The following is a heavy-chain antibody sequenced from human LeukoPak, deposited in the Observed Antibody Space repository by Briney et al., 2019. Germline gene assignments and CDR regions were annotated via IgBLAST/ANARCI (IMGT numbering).Heavy chain of an antibody. J-gene: IGHJ6*02. V-gene: IGHV4-34*01. CDR1: GGSFSGYY. D-gene: IGHD3-16*01. Sequence: PSETLSLTCAVYGGSFSGYYWSWIRQPPGKGLEWIGEINHSGSTNYNPSLKSRVTISVDTSKNQFSLKLSSATAADTAVYYCARGPWGGYYYYGMDVWGQGTTVTVSS. CDR3: ARGPWGGYYYYGMDV. CDR2: INHSGST.